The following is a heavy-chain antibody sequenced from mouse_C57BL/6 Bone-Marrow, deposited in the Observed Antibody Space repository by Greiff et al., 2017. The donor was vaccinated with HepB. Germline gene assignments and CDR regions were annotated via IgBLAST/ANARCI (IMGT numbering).Heavy chain of an antibody. J-gene: IGHJ3*01. V-gene: IGHV1-15*01. CDR3: TPNYYGSSYGFAY. Sequence: QLQQSGAELVRPGASVTLSCKASGYTFTDYEMHWVKQTPVHGLEWIGAIDPETGGTAYNQKFKGKAILTADKSSSTAYMELRSLTSEDSAVYYCTPNYYGSSYGFAYWGQGTLVTVSA. CDR1: GYTFTDYE. CDR2: IDPETGGT. D-gene: IGHD1-1*01.